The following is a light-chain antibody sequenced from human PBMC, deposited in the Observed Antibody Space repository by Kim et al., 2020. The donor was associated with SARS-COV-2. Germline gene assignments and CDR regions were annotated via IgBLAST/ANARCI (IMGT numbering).Light chain of an antibody. CDR3: QQYGSLPFT. Sequence: EIVLTQSPVTLSLSPGERATLSCRASQSVSSTYVAWYQQKPGQAPRLLIYGASSRATGIPDRFSGSGSGTDFTLTISRLEPEDFAEYYCQQYGSLPFTFGQGTKLEI. J-gene: IGKJ2*01. CDR2: GAS. V-gene: IGKV3-20*01. CDR1: QSVSSTY.